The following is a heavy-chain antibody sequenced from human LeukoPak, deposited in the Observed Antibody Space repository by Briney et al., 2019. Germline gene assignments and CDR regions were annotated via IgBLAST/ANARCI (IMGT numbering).Heavy chain of an antibody. V-gene: IGHV4-59*06. CDR1: GGSISSYY. J-gene: IGHJ4*02. CDR3: ANWGRYRFDD. CDR2: IYYNENT. Sequence: SETLSLTCTVSGGSISSYYWSWIRQPPGKGLEWIGYIYYNENTYYNPSLKSRVIISVDTSKNQFSLRVNSVTAADTAVYYCANWGRYRFDDWGQGTLVTISS. D-gene: IGHD3-16*02.